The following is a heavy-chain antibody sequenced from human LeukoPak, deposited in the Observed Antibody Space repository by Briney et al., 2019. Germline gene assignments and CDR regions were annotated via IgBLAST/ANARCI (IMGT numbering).Heavy chain of an antibody. CDR1: GFTFSSYA. D-gene: IGHD3-16*01. J-gene: IGHJ4*02. CDR2: ISGSGGST. CDR3: AREGGVADY. V-gene: IGHV3-23*01. Sequence: GGSLRLSCAASGFTFSSYAMSWVRQAPGKGLEWVSAISGSGGSTYYADSVKGRFTISRDNARNSVYLQMNSLRAEDTAVYYCAREGGVADYWGQGTLVTVSS.